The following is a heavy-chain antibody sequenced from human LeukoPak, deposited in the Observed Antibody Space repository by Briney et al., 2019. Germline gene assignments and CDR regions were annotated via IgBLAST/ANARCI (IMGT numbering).Heavy chain of an antibody. V-gene: IGHV3-74*01. D-gene: IGHD2-2*01. CDR3: ARGRALYQPLLY. CDR2: INSDGSST. CDR1: GFTFSSYA. J-gene: IGHJ4*02. Sequence: PGGSLRLSCAASGFTFSSYAMSWVRQAPGKGLVWVSRINSDGSSTSYADSVKGRFTISRDNAKNTLYLQMNSLRAEDTAVYYCARGRALYQPLLYWGQGTLVTVSS.